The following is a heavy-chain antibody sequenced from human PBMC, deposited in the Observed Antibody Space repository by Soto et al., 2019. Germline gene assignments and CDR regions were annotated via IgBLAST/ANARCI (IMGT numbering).Heavy chain of an antibody. CDR2: ISAYNGNT. Sequence: ASVKVSCKASGYTFTSYGISWVRQAPGQGLEWMGWISAYNGNTNYAQKLQGRVTMTTDTSTSTAYMELRSLRSDDTAVYYCARWRAVYSHGLGAFDIWRQXTMVTVSS. D-gene: IGHD5-18*01. CDR1: GYTFTSYG. CDR3: ARWRAVYSHGLGAFDI. V-gene: IGHV1-18*01. J-gene: IGHJ3*02.